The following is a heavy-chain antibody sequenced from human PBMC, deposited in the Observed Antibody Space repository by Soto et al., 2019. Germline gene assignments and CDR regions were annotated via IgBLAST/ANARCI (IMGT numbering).Heavy chain of an antibody. Sequence: SETLSLTCTVSGGSISSYYWSWIRQPPGKGLEWIGYIYYSGSTNYNPSLKSRVTISVDTSKNQFSLKLSSVTAADTAVYYCARDTGFTKFDYWGQGTLVTVSP. V-gene: IGHV4-59*01. CDR1: GGSISSYY. J-gene: IGHJ4*02. CDR2: IYYSGST. CDR3: ARDTGFTKFDY. D-gene: IGHD2-8*01.